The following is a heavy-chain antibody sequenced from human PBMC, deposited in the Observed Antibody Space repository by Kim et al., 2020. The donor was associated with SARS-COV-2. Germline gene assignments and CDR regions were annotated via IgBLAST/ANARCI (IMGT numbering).Heavy chain of an antibody. J-gene: IGHJ4*02. CDR2: INSDGSTT. V-gene: IGHV3-74*01. D-gene: IGHD1-26*01. CDR3: ARRTLSGSYYYFDH. CDR1: GFTFSSYW. Sequence: GGSLRLSCAASGFTFSSYWMHWVRQVPGEGLVWVSRINSDGSTTSYADSVKGRFTISRDNAKNTLYLQMNRLRADDTAVYYCARRTLSGSYYYFDHWGPGTLVTVSS.